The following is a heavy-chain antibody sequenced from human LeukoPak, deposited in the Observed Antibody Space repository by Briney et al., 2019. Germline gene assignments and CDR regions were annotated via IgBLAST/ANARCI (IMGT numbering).Heavy chain of an antibody. J-gene: IGHJ4*02. CDR2: IYDSGST. CDR3: ARGGSLGELSFNFDY. Sequence: SSETLSLTCAVSGDSISNFYWSWIRQPPGKGLEWIGYIYDSGSTNYNPSLKSRVTISVDTSKNQFSLKLSSVTAADTAVYYCARGGSLGELSFNFDYWGQGSLVTVSS. V-gene: IGHV4-59*01. CDR1: GDSISNFY. D-gene: IGHD3-16*02.